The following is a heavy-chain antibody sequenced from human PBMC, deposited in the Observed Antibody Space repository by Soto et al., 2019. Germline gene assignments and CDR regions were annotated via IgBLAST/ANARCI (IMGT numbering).Heavy chain of an antibody. CDR2: INPLGGST. CDR1: RDTFTSYY. Sequence: ASVKVSCKAPRDTFTSYYINWVRQAPGQGLEWMGVINPLGGSTAYAQKFKGRVTLTRDTSASTVYMELSSLRSDDTAIYYCARSSGGNFGIIIEGSNWFDPWGQGTLVTVSS. V-gene: IGHV1-46*01. J-gene: IGHJ5*02. CDR3: ARSSGGNFGIIIEGSNWFDP. D-gene: IGHD3-3*01.